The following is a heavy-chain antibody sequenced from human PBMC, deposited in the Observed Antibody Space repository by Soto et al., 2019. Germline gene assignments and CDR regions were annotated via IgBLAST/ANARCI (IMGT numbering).Heavy chain of an antibody. D-gene: IGHD4-17*01. Sequence: EVQLVESGGGLVQPGGSLRLSCAASGFTFSSYDMHWVRQATGKGLESVSAIGTAGDTYYPGSVKGRFTISRENAKNSLYLQMNSLRAGDTAVYYCARAGYGDYVLDYWGQGTLVTVSS. V-gene: IGHV3-13*01. CDR2: IGTAGDT. J-gene: IGHJ4*02. CDR3: ARAGYGDYVLDY. CDR1: GFTFSSYD.